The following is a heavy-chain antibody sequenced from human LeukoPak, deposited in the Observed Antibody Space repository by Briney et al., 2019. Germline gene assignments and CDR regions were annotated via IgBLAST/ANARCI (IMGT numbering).Heavy chain of an antibody. CDR3: ARDQGLTVSPYYYYYGMDV. Sequence: SETLSLTCSVSGGSISGYYWSWIRQPAGKGLEWIGRMDTSGSTDYNPSLKSRFTMSVDTSRNQLSLKLYSVTAADTAVYYCARDQGLTVSPYYYYYGMDVWGQGNTLTVSS. CDR2: MDTSGST. V-gene: IGHV4-4*07. D-gene: IGHD4-17*01. CDR1: GGSISGYY. J-gene: IGHJ6*02.